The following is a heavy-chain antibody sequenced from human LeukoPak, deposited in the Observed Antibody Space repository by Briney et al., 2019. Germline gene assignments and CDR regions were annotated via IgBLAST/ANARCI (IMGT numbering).Heavy chain of an antibody. D-gene: IGHD2-2*01. CDR1: GYIFDIYA. J-gene: IGHJ3*02. V-gene: IGHV1-46*02. Sequence: ASVKVSCKASGYIFDIYALIWVRQAPGQGLEWMGIINPSGGSTSYAQKFQGRVTMTRDMSTSTVYMELSSLRSEDTAVYYCATLFGGYCSSTSCYGGAFDIWGQGTMVTVSS. CDR3: ATLFGGYCSSTSCYGGAFDI. CDR2: INPSGGST.